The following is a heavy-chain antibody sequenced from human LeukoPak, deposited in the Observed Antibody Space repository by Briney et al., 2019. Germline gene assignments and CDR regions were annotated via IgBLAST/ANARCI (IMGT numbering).Heavy chain of an antibody. Sequence: ASVKVSCKASGYTFTGYFTHWVRQAPGQGLEWMGWINPNSGGTNFAQKFQGRVTMTRDTSISTAYMELSRLRSDDTAVYYCARNYYYDSSGYPLWGYWGQGTLVTVSS. CDR3: ARNYYYDSSGYPLWGY. CDR2: INPNSGGT. V-gene: IGHV1-2*02. D-gene: IGHD3-22*01. CDR1: GYTFTGYF. J-gene: IGHJ4*02.